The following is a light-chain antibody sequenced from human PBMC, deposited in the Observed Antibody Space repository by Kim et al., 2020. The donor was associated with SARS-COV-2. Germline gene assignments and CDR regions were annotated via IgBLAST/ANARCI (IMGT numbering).Light chain of an antibody. CDR2: GAS. J-gene: IGKJ4*01. CDR3: QRYDNWPLT. Sequence: VSPGERAPLSCRASQGVSSTLAWYQQKPGQPPGLLISGASTRASGIPARFSASGSGTDFTLTISSLQSEDFAVYYCQRYDNWPLTFGGGTKVDIK. CDR1: QGVSST. V-gene: IGKV3-15*01.